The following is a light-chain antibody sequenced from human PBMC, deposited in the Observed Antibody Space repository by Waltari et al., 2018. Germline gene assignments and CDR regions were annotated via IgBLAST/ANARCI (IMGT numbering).Light chain of an antibody. V-gene: IGKV3-20*01. CDR2: GAS. Sequence: EMVLTQSPGTLSLSPGERATLSCRASQGVGSSYLAGYKQKTGQAPRLLIYGASSRATGIPDRFSGSESGTAVTVTIDSLEPEDFAVYYCQQYGSSPWMFGQGTNVEIK. CDR3: QQYGSSPWM. J-gene: IGKJ1*01. CDR1: QGVGSSY.